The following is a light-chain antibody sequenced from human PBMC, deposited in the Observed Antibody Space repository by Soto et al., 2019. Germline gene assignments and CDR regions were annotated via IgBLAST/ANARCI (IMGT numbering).Light chain of an antibody. CDR2: ATS. V-gene: IGKV1-16*01. Sequence: DIQMTQSPSSLSASVGDRVTITCRASQDINNYITWFQQRPGEAPKSLIYATSYLQDGVPSRFSGSGSGTDFALTITSLQPEDFGNYYCQQYYNFPVTFGGGTKVEIK. CDR3: QQYYNFPVT. CDR1: QDINNY. J-gene: IGKJ4*01.